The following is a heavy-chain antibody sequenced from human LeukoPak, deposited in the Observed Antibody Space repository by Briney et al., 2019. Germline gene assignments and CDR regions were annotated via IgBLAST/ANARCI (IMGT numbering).Heavy chain of an antibody. CDR3: AGGRIPRY. CDR2: ISSDSTYI. CDR1: EFTFSGYS. Sequence: GGSLRLSCAASEFTFSGYSMNWVRQAPGKGLEWVSSISSDSTYIYYTDSVKGRFSISRDNAKNSLYLQMNGLRAEDTAVYYCAGGRIPRYWGQGTLVTVSS. V-gene: IGHV3-21*04. J-gene: IGHJ4*02. D-gene: IGHD2-2*02.